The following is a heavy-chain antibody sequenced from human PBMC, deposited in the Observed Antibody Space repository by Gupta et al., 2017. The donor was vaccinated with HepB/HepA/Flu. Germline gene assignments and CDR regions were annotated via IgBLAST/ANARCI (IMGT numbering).Heavy chain of an antibody. D-gene: IGHD3-3*01. CDR3: ARGRSAVSFWSGYSHHWFDS. CDR1: SASFRSYY. V-gene: IGHV4-34*01. Sequence: QVQLQQWGAGLLKPSETLSLTCAVNSASFRSYYWNWIRQPPGKGLEWIGEITHSESTFYNPSLKSRVTISVDTSKKQVSLKLNSVTAADTAVYYCARGRSAVSFWSGYSHHWFDSWGQGTLVTVSS. CDR2: ITHSEST. J-gene: IGHJ5*01.